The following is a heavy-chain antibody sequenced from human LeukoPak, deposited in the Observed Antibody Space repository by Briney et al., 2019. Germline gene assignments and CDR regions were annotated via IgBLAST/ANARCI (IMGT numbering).Heavy chain of an antibody. V-gene: IGHV3-33*01. Sequence: GGSLRLACAASGFTFSAHGMHWVRQAPGKGLDWVAVIWSDGVNKFYADSVKGRFTISRDNSKNTLYLEVNSLRAEDTAVYYCARGPRGSTWAVLDYWGQGALVTVSS. D-gene: IGHD7-27*01. CDR1: GFTFSAHG. J-gene: IGHJ4*02. CDR2: IWSDGVNK. CDR3: ARGPRGSTWAVLDY.